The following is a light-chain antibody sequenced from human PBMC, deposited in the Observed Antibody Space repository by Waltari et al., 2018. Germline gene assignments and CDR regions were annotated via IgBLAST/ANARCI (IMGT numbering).Light chain of an antibody. CDR1: QSVDRY. Sequence: IVFTQSPATLSLSPGERATLSCRASQSVDRYLAWYQQKPGQAPRLLISDASNRATGIPARFSGSGSGTDVTLTISSLDPEDFAVYYCQQSCNWLPGTFGGGPQVEIK. CDR2: DAS. J-gene: IGKJ4*02. V-gene: IGKV3-11*01. CDR3: QQSCNWLPGT.